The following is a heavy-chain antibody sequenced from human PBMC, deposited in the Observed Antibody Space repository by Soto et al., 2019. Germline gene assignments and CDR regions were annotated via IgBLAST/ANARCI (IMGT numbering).Heavy chain of an antibody. Sequence: SETLSLTCSVSGGSINSYYWNWIRQPPGKGLEWIGYIYYTGNTNYNPSLKSRVIISLDMSKNQFSLSLSSVTAADTAVYYCARSGNNWFDPWGQGTLVTVS. CDR1: GGSINSYY. CDR2: IYYTGNT. V-gene: IGHV4-59*01. J-gene: IGHJ5*02. CDR3: ARSGNNWFDP.